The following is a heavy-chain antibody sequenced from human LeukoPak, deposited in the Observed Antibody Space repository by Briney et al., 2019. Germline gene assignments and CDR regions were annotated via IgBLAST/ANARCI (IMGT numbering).Heavy chain of an antibody. D-gene: IGHD3-16*02. CDR2: IYYSGST. J-gene: IGHJ6*02. CDR3: ARSYDYVWGSYRPTDYGMDV. CDR1: GGSISSSSYY. V-gene: IGHV4-39*01. Sequence: SETLSLTCTVSGGSISSSSYYWGRIRQPPGKGLEWIGSIYYSGSTYYNPSLKSRVTISVDTSKNQFSLKLSSVTAADTAVYYCARSYDYVWGSYRPTDYGMDVWGQGTTVTVSS.